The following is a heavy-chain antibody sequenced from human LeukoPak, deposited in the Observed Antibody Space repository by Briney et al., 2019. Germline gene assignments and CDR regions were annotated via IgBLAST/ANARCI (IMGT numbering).Heavy chain of an antibody. V-gene: IGHV3-21*01. D-gene: IGHD6-19*01. CDR2: ISSSSSYI. J-gene: IGHJ4*02. CDR3: ARGSSGWYDY. CDR1: GFTFSNYE. Sequence: GGSLRLSCAASGFTFSNYEMNWVRQAPGKGLEWVSSISSSSSYIYYADSVKGRFTISRDNAKNSLYLQMNSLRAEDTAVYYCARGSSGWYDYWGQGTLVTVSS.